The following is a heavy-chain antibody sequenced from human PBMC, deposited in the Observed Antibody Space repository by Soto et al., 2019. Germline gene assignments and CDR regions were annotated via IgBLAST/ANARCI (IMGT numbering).Heavy chain of an antibody. D-gene: IGHD1-26*01. CDR1: GYTFTSYT. CDR2: ISPYNGNT. J-gene: IGHJ5*02. V-gene: IGHV1-18*01. CDR3: ARVVGARGHGFDP. Sequence: QVQLVQSGAEVKEPGASVKVSCKASGYTFTSYTISWVRQAPGQGLEWMGRISPYNGNTNYAQKLQGRVTMTTDTSTSIAYMELRSLRSDDTAVYYWARVVGARGHGFDPWGQGTLVTVSS.